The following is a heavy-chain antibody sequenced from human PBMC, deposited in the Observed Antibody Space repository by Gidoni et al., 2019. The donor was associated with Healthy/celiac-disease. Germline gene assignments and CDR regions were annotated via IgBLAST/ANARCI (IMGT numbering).Heavy chain of an antibody. V-gene: IGHV3-30*18. CDR3: AKDYLRASSSWEYGMDV. D-gene: IGHD6-13*01. CDR1: GSTFSSYG. J-gene: IGHJ6*02. CDR2: ISYDGSNK. Sequence: QVQLVESGGGVVQPGRSLRLSCAASGSTFSSYGMHWVRQAPGKGLEWVAVISYDGSNKYYADSVKGRLTISRDNSKNTLYLQMNSLRAEDTAVYYCAKDYLRASSSWEYGMDVWGQGTTVTVSS.